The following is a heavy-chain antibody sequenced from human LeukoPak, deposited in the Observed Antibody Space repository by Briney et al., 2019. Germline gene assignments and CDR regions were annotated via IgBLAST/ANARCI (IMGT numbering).Heavy chain of an antibody. V-gene: IGHV1-8*01. CDR3: ARAHQKWEPYGGLLDY. CDR2: MNPNSGNT. J-gene: IGHJ4*02. Sequence: GASVKVSCKASGYTFTSYDINWVRQAIGQGLEWMGWMNPNSGNTGYAQKFQGRVTMTRNTSISTAYMELSSLRSEDTAVYYCARAHQKWEPYGGLLDYWGQGTLVTVSS. D-gene: IGHD1-26*01. CDR1: GYTFTSYD.